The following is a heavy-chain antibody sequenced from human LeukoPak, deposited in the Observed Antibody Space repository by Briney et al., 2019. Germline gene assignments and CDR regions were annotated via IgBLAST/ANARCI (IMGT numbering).Heavy chain of an antibody. CDR1: GGSFSGYY. CDR2: INHSGST. Sequence: SESLSLTCAVYGGSFSGYYWSWIRQPPGKGLEWIGEINHSGSTNYNPSLKSRVTIPVYTSKNQFSLKLSSVTAADTAVYYCAREGSVYFDYWGQGTLVTVSS. V-gene: IGHV4-34*01. J-gene: IGHJ4*02. CDR3: AREGSVYFDY.